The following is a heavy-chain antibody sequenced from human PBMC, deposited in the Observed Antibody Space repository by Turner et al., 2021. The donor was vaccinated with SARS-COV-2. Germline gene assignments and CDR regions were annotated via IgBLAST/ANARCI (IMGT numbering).Heavy chain of an antibody. CDR3: ARSGTGRYFDWLLLIDY. V-gene: IGHV4-4*07. CDR2: MYTSGST. CDR1: GASISGYY. D-gene: IGHD3-9*01. J-gene: IGHJ4*02. Sequence: QVHLQESGPRLVKPSQTLSLSCTVSGASISGYYWSWIRQPAGKGLEWIGRMYTSGSTNYNPSLKSRVTMSLDSSKNQFYLKLNSVTDAETAMYYCARSGTGRYFDWLLLIDYWGQGTLVTVSS.